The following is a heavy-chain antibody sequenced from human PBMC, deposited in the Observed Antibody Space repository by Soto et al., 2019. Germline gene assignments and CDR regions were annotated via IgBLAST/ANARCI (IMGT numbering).Heavy chain of an antibody. J-gene: IGHJ4*02. CDR3: AQGYMWGGSTTSYYFDF. V-gene: IGHV3-9*01. D-gene: IGHD3-10*01. Sequence: EVQLVESGGGLVQPGRSLRLSCAASGFTFDDYAMHWVRQAPGKGLEWVSGISWNSGSIGYADSVKGRFTISRDNAKNSLYLQMNRLRAEDTALYYCAQGYMWGGSTTSYYFDFWGQGSLVTVSS. CDR2: ISWNSGSI. CDR1: GFTFDDYA.